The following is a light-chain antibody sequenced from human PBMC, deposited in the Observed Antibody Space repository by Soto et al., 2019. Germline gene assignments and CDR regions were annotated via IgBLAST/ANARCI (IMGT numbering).Light chain of an antibody. CDR3: QQRMSRIT. Sequence: EIVLTQSPGTLSLSPGERATLSCRASQSVSSSYLAWYQQKPGQAPRLLIYDVSNRATGIPPRFSGSGSGTDFTLTISSLEPEDFAIYYCQQRMSRITFGGGTKVDIK. J-gene: IGKJ4*01. CDR1: QSVSSSY. V-gene: IGKV3D-20*02. CDR2: DVS.